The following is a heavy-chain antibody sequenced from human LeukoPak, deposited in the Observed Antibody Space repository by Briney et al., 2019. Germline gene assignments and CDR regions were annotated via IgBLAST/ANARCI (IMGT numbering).Heavy chain of an antibody. J-gene: IGHJ4*02. Sequence: PGGSLRLSCAVSGITLSNYGMSWVRQAPGTGREWPAGISDSGGRRNDADSVKGRFTISRDNPKHTIYLQMNSLRAEDTAVYFCAKRGVVIRVILVGFHREAYYFDSWGQGALVTVSS. CDR3: AKRGVVIRVILVGFHREAYYFDS. CDR2: ISDSGGRR. V-gene: IGHV3-23*01. CDR1: GITLSNYG. D-gene: IGHD3-22*01.